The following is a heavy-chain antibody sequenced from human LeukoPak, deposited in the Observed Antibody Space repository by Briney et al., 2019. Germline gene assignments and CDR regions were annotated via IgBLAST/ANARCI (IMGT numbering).Heavy chain of an antibody. V-gene: IGHV3-7*03. D-gene: IGHD6-19*01. CDR1: GFTFSNYW. CDR2: IKQDGSEK. CDR3: AKDTGYSSFD. Sequence: GGSLRLSCAASGFTFSNYWMSWVRQAPGKGLEWVANIKQDGSEKYYVDSVKGRFTISRDNAKNSLYLQMNSLRAEDTAVYYCAKDTGYSSFDWGQGTLVTVSS. J-gene: IGHJ4*02.